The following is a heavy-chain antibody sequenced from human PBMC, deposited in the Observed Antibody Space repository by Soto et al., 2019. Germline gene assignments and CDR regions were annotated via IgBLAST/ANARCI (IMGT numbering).Heavy chain of an antibody. CDR2: INAGNGNT. CDR1: GYTFTSYA. V-gene: IGHV1-3*01. CDR3: ARDTEYGLRYYFDY. J-gene: IGHJ4*02. Sequence: ASVKVSCKASGYTFTSYAMHWVRQAPGQRLEWMGWINAGNGNTKYSQKFQGRVTITRDTSASTAYMELSSLRSEDTAVYYCARDTEYGLRYYFDYWGQGTLVPVSS. D-gene: IGHD6-6*01.